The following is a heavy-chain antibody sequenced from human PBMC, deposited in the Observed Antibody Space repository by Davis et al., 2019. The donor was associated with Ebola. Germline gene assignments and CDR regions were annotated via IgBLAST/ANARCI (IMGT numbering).Heavy chain of an antibody. CDR3: AKGGRSPLHQIDY. Sequence: GESLKISCAASGFTFSIYAMTWVRQAPGKGLNWVSTISGSGSSTYYADSVKGRFTISRDKSKNTMYLQMNSLRDEDTAVYYCAKGGRSPLHQIDYWGQGTLVTVSS. CDR2: ISGSGSST. J-gene: IGHJ4*02. CDR1: GFTFSIYA. V-gene: IGHV3-23*01. D-gene: IGHD3-16*01.